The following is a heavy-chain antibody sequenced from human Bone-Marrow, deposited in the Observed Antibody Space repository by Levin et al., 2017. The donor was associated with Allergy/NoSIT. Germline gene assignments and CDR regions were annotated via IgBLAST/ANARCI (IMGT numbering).Heavy chain of an antibody. CDR3: ARDFPIYGPGGGGFDY. V-gene: IGHV3-30*04. CDR2: ISYDGSNK. D-gene: IGHD2/OR15-2a*01. J-gene: IGHJ4*02. Sequence: GGSLRLSCAASGFTFSSYAMHWVRQAPGKRLEWVAVISYDGSNKYYADSVKGRFTISRDNSKNTLYLQMNSLRAEDTAVYYCARDFPIYGPGGGGFDYWGQGTLVTVSS. CDR1: GFTFSSYA.